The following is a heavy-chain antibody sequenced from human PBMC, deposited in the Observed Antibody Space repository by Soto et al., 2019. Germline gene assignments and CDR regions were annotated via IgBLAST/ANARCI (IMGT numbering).Heavy chain of an antibody. D-gene: IGHD6-13*01. J-gene: IGHJ4*02. CDR2: INHSGST. CDR1: GGSFSGYY. CDR3: ARGTTGIAAAGIGRLSV. Sequence: PSETLSLTCAVYGGSFSGYYWSWIRQPPGKGLEWIGEINHSGSTNYNPSLKSRVTISVDTSKNQFSLKLSSVTAADTAVYYCARGTTGIAAAGIGRLSVWGQGTLVTVSS. V-gene: IGHV4-34*01.